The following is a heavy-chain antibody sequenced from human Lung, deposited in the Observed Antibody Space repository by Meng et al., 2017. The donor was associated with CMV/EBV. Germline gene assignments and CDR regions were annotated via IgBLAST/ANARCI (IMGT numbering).Heavy chain of an antibody. CDR3: ARHHHSPTFDY. J-gene: IGHJ4*02. Sequence: QLHVPVTGPGLGKPSETLSLTFTVSGGSISSSSYYWAWIRQPPGEGLEWIGSVVYSGTTYYTSSLKSRVSISVDTSKNQFSLKLSSVTAADTAVYYCARHHHSPTFDYWGQGTLVTVSS. CDR1: GGSISSSSYY. CDR2: VVYSGTT. D-gene: IGHD1-14*01. V-gene: IGHV4-39*01.